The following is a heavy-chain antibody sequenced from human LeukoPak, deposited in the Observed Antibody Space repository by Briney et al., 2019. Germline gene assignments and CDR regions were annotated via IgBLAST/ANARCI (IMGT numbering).Heavy chain of an antibody. CDR3: ARDGVAGGFDY. D-gene: IGHD6-19*01. Sequence: SETLSLTCTVSGGSIGSYYWNWIRQAPGKGLEWIGYIHYSGSTNHNSSLKSRVTISVDTSKNQYSLKLSSVTAADTAVYYCARDGVAGGFDYWGQGTLVIVS. J-gene: IGHJ4*02. V-gene: IGHV4-59*01. CDR1: GGSIGSYY. CDR2: IHYSGST.